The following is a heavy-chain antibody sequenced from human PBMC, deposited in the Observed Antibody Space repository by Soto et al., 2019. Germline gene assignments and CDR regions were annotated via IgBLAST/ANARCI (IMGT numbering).Heavy chain of an antibody. CDR1: GYSFTDYK. D-gene: IGHD4-17*01. CDR2: VDPNGGGS. Sequence: ASVKVACKTSGYSFTDYKLHWVRQAPGQGLEWMGWVDPNGGGSNSAQKFQGSVTMTWDTSITTAYLDLTRLTTNDTATYFCATWVDYGDFEGFDFWGQGTLVTVS. CDR3: ATWVDYGDFEGFDF. J-gene: IGHJ4*02. V-gene: IGHV1-2*04.